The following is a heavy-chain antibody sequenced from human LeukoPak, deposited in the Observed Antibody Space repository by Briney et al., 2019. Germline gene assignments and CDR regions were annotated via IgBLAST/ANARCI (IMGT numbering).Heavy chain of an antibody. D-gene: IGHD1-7*01. CDR1: GGSLSSDY. CDR2: IYTTGST. J-gene: IGHJ4*02. V-gene: IGHV4-4*07. CDR3: PRGYDWNYISAH. Sequence: SETLSLTCTVSGGSLSSDYWSWIRQPAGKGLEWIGRIYTTGSTTFNPSLTSRATLSVAPSQNPFSLSLSSLAATTPAFYYFPRGYDWNYISAHWGQGTLVTVSS.